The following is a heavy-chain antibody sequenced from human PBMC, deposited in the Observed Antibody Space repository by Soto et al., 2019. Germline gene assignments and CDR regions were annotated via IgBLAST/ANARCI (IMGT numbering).Heavy chain of an antibody. V-gene: IGHV4-59*01. D-gene: IGHD2-8*01. CDR2: AYYSGDT. CDR3: ARDRSTYGGGGTGEVKENWFDP. CDR1: GGSISRYY. Sequence: SETLSLTCSVSGGSISRYYWSWIRQPPGKGLEWIGYAYYSGDTGYNPSLQSRVTMAVDTSKNQVSLKLTSVTAADTAVYYCARDRSTYGGGGTGEVKENWFDPWGQGALVTVSS. J-gene: IGHJ5*02.